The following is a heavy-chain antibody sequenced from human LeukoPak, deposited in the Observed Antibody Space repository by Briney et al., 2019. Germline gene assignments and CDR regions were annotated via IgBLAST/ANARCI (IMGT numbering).Heavy chain of an antibody. J-gene: IGHJ6*02. CDR2: MYYSGIT. Sequence: SETLSLTCTVSGGSISNNDYYWGWIRQPPGKGLEWIGSMYYSGITHYNPSLKSRLTMSIDTSNNQFSLNLASVTAADTAVYYCARQARDPSPYYYYGMDVWGQGTTVTVSS. V-gene: IGHV4-39*01. CDR3: ARQARDPSPYYYYGMDV. CDR1: GGSISNNDYY. D-gene: IGHD3-10*01.